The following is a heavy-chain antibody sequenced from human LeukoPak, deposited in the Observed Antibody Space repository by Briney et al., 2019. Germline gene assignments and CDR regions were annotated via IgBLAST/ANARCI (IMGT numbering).Heavy chain of an antibody. D-gene: IGHD3-3*01. Sequence: PGGSLRLSCAASGFTFSSYWMHWVRQAPGKGLVWVSRINSDGSSTSYADSVKGRFTISRDNVKNTLYLHMNSLSAEDTAVYSCARGVNDFWSGSDFDYWGQGTLVTVSS. CDR2: INSDGSST. J-gene: IGHJ4*02. CDR3: ARGVNDFWSGSDFDY. CDR1: GFTFSSYW. V-gene: IGHV3-74*01.